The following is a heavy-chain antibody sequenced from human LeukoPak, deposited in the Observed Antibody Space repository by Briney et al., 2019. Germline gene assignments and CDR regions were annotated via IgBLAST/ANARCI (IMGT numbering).Heavy chain of an antibody. V-gene: IGHV3-7*01. CDR1: GFTFSDYY. D-gene: IGHD2-15*01. Sequence: PGGSLRLSCAASGFTFSDYYMSWIRQAPGKGLEWVANIKQDGSEKYYVDSVKGRFTISRDNAKNSLYLQMNSLRAEDTAVYYCARGTWWIDYWGQGTLVTVSS. J-gene: IGHJ4*02. CDR2: IKQDGSEK. CDR3: ARGTWWIDY.